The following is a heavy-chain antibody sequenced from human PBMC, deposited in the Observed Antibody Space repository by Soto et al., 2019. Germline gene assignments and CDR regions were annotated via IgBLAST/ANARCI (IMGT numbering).Heavy chain of an antibody. J-gene: IGHJ6*04. D-gene: IGHD2-21*02. CDR1: GFTFSSYG. Sequence: QVQLVESGGGVVQPGRSLRLSCAASGFTFSSYGMHWVRQAPGKGLEWVAVIWYDGSNKYYADSVKGRFTISRDNSKNTWDREGNSLSAEDRVVYYVGRGGDCVHYSDYCAMDVRGKGPTVTVPP. CDR3: GRGGDCVHYSDYCAMDV. CDR2: IWYDGSNK. V-gene: IGHV3-33*01.